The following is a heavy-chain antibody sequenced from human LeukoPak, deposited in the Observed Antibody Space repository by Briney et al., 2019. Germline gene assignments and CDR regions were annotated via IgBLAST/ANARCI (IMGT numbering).Heavy chain of an antibody. V-gene: IGHV4-61*02. Sequence: SQTLSLTCTVSGGSISSGSYYWSWIRQPAGKGLEWIGRIYTSGSTNYNPSPKSRVTISVDTSKNQFSLKLSSVTAADTAVYYCARHSPHGITMIVGPFFDYWGQGTLVTVSS. CDR3: ARHSPHGITMIVGPFFDY. CDR2: IYTSGST. J-gene: IGHJ4*02. D-gene: IGHD3-22*01. CDR1: GGSISSGSYY.